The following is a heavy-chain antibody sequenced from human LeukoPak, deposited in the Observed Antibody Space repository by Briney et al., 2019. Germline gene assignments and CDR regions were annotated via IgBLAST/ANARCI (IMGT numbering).Heavy chain of an antibody. Sequence: ASVKVSCKASGYTFTGYYMHWVRQAPGQGLEWMGWINPNSGGTNYAQKFQGRVTMTRDTSISTAYMELSSLRSEDTAVYYCARGKYYDILTGYYTSLDYWGQGTLVTVSS. CDR3: ARGKYYDILTGYYTSLDY. D-gene: IGHD3-9*01. J-gene: IGHJ4*02. CDR1: GYTFTGYY. CDR2: INPNSGGT. V-gene: IGHV1-2*02.